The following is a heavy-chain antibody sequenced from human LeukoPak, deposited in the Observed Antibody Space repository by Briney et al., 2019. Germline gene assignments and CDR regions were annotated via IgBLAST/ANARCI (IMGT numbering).Heavy chain of an antibody. CDR1: GFTFSSYG. J-gene: IGHJ4*02. D-gene: IGHD3-22*01. V-gene: IGHV3-30*02. CDR3: AKDREYYDSSGAYYGYFDY. Sequence: GSLRLSCAASGFTFSSYGMHWVRQAPGKGLEWVAFIRYDGSNKYYADSVKGRFTISRDNSKNTLYLQMNSLRAEDTAVYYCAKDREYYDSSGAYYGYFDYWGQGTLVTVSS. CDR2: IRYDGSNK.